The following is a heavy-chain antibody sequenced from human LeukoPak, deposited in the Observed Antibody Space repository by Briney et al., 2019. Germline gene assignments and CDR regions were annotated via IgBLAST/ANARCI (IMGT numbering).Heavy chain of an antibody. D-gene: IGHD4-17*01. CDR1: GFIFSSYE. CDR3: ARDGDFDAFDI. CDR2: ISSSGSTK. V-gene: IGHV3-48*03. Sequence: GGSLRLSCAASGFIFSSYEMNWVRQAPGKGLEWVSYISSSGSTKYYADSVKGRLTTSRDNAKNSLYLQMNSLIAEDTAVYYCARDGDFDAFDIWGQGTMVTVSS. J-gene: IGHJ3*02.